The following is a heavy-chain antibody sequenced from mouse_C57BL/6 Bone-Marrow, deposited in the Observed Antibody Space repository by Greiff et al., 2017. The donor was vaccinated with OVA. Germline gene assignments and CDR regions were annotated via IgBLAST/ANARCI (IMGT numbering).Heavy chain of an antibody. V-gene: IGHV1-39*01. D-gene: IGHD2-1*01. CDR1: GYSFTDYN. Sequence: VQLKQSGPELVKPGASVKISCKASGYSFTDYNMNWVKQSNGKSLEWIGVINPNYGTTSYNQKFKGKATLTVDQSSSAAYMQLNSLTSEDSAVYYCASLYGNFWYFDVWGTGTTVTVSS. CDR2: INPNYGTT. CDR3: ASLYGNFWYFDV. J-gene: IGHJ1*03.